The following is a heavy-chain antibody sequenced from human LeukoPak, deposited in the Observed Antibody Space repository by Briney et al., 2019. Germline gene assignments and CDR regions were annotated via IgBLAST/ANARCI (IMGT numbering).Heavy chain of an antibody. V-gene: IGHV4-59*05. D-gene: IGHD1-14*01. J-gene: IGHJ4*02. Sequence: SETLSLTCTVSGGSISSYYWSWIRQPPGKGLEWIGSIYYSGSTYYNPSLKSRVTISVDTSKSQFSLKLSSVTAADTAVYYCARLRSINRGYFDYWGQGTLVTVSS. CDR1: GGSISSYY. CDR3: ARLRSINRGYFDY. CDR2: IYYSGST.